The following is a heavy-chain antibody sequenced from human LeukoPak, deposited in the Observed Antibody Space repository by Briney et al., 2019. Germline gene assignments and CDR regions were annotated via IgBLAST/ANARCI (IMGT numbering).Heavy chain of an antibody. CDR2: IYYSGST. D-gene: IGHD5-18*01. J-gene: IGHJ4*02. V-gene: IGHV4-59*01. CDR1: GGSISSYY. CDR3: ARGHSSGYTDYFDY. Sequence: SETLSLTCTVSGGSISSYYWSWIRQPPGKGLEWIGYIYYSGSTNYNPSLKSRVTISVDTSKNQFSLKLSSVTAADTAVYYCARGHSSGYTDYFDYWGQGTLVTVSS.